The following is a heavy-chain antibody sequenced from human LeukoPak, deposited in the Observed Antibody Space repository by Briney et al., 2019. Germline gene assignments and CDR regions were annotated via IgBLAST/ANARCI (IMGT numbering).Heavy chain of an antibody. V-gene: IGHV3-9*01. J-gene: IGHJ4*02. CDR1: GFTFSSYG. Sequence: AGGSLRLSCAASGFTFSSYGMHWVRQAPGKGLEWVSGISWNSGSIGYADSVKGRFTISRDNAKNSPYLQMNSLRAEDTALYYCAKDIIDYYDSSGYRTTAFDYWGQGTLVTVSS. D-gene: IGHD3-22*01. CDR3: AKDIIDYYDSSGYRTTAFDY. CDR2: ISWNSGSI.